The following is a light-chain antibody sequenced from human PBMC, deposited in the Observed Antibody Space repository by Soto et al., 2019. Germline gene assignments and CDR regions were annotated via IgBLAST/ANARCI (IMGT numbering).Light chain of an antibody. CDR2: GAS. V-gene: IGKV3-15*01. CDR3: QQYNKWPRS. J-gene: IGKJ4*01. Sequence: EIVMTQSPATLSVSPGERATLSCRASQSVSSNLAWYQQKPGQAPRLLIYGASTRVTGIPARFSGSGSGTEFTLTIGSLQSEDFAVYSCQQYNKWPRSVGGGTKVEI. CDR1: QSVSSN.